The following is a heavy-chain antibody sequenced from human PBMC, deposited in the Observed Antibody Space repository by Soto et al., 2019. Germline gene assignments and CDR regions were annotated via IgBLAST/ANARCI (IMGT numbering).Heavy chain of an antibody. CDR2: ISGSGGST. V-gene: IGHV3-23*01. CDR1: GFTFSSYA. D-gene: IGHD6-13*01. Sequence: GGSLRLSCAASGFTFSSYAMSWVRQAPGKGLEWVSAISGSGGSTYYADSVKGRFTISRDNSKNTLYLQMNSLRAEDTAVYYCAKATKVIIAAAGIEYYYYGMDVWGQGTTVTVSS. J-gene: IGHJ6*02. CDR3: AKATKVIIAAAGIEYYYYGMDV.